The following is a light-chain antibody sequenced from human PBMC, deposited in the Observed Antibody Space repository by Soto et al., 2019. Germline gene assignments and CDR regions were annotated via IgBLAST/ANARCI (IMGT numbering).Light chain of an antibody. V-gene: IGKV3-15*01. CDR3: QQYNDWPPLT. Sequence: PGEGATLSCRASQSVSNHLAWYQQKPGQAPRLLIYDASTRATGVTPRFSGSGSGTEFTLTISSLQSEDFAVYYCQQYNDWPPLTFGPGTKVDIK. CDR1: QSVSNH. CDR2: DAS. J-gene: IGKJ3*01.